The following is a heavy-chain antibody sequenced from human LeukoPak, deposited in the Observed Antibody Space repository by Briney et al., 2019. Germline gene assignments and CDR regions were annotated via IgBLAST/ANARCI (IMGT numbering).Heavy chain of an antibody. Sequence: GGSLRISCAASGFTFSSYAMHWVRQAPGKGLEWVTVILNDGSNKYYADSVKGRFTISRDTSKNTLYLQMGSLRAEDTAVYYCAKGGGRSQADAFDFWGQGTMVAVSS. J-gene: IGHJ3*01. CDR2: ILNDGSNK. CDR1: GFTFSSYA. CDR3: AKGGGRSQADAFDF. V-gene: IGHV3-30*04. D-gene: IGHD1-26*01.